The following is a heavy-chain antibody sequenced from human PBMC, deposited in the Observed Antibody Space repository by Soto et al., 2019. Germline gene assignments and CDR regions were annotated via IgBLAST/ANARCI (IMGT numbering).Heavy chain of an antibody. CDR2: ISGSGGTT. CDR1: GFTFSSYA. V-gene: IGHV3-23*01. D-gene: IGHD6-19*01. J-gene: IGHJ3*02. Sequence: EVQLLESGGGLVQPGGSLRLSCADSGFTFSSYAMSSVRQAPGKGLEWVSAISGSGGTTYYADSVKGRFTFSRDNSKNTLYLQMNSLRAEDTAVYYCAKTANGWFSAFDIWGQGTLVTVSS. CDR3: AKTANGWFSAFDI.